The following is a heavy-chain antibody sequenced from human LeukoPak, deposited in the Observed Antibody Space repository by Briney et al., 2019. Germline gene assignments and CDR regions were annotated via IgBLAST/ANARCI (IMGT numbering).Heavy chain of an antibody. D-gene: IGHD2-15*01. V-gene: IGHV1-3*01. CDR1: GYTFTSYA. Sequence: ASVTVSCKASGYTFTSYAMHWVRQAPGQRLEWMGWINAGNGNTKYSQKFQGRVTITRDTSASTAYMELSSLRSEDTAVYYCARDHIVVVVAAPDYWGQGTLVTVSS. CDR2: INAGNGNT. CDR3: ARDHIVVVVAAPDY. J-gene: IGHJ4*02.